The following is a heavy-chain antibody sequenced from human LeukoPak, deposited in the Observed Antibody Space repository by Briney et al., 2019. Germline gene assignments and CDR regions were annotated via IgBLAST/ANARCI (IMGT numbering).Heavy chain of an antibody. Sequence: PSETLSLTCAVYGGSFSGYYWSWIRQPPGKGLEWIGEINHSGSTNYNPSLKSRVTISVDTSKNQFSLKLSSVTAADTAVYYCARSSSSSWYWWRHWGQGTLVTVSS. CDR3: ARSSSSSWYWWRH. J-gene: IGHJ4*02. CDR2: INHSGST. CDR1: GGSFSGYY. V-gene: IGHV4-34*01. D-gene: IGHD6-13*01.